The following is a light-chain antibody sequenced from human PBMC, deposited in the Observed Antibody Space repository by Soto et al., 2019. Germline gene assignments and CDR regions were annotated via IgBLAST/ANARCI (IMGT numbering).Light chain of an antibody. CDR1: HSVSSSY. CDR3: QQDCSSSWT. CDR2: AKS. J-gene: IGKJ1*01. Sequence: EMVLTQSQGTLSVSPGERATLACRASHSVSSSYVAWYQQKPSQPPRLVMYAKSSRAAGIPARFSVSGSWTDFTLTISRLEPEDFAVYYCQQDCSSSWTLGQGTKVDIK. V-gene: IGKV3-20*01.